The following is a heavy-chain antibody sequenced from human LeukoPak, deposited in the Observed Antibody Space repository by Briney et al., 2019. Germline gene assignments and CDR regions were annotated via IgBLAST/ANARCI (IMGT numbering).Heavy chain of an antibody. Sequence: SETLSLTCTVSGGSVSSGNYYWSWIRQPPGKGLEWIGYIYYSGSTNYNPSLKSRVTMSVDTSKNQFSLKLSSVTAADTAVYYCATSRAYYDILTGYSDPDASDIWGQGTMVIVSS. CDR1: GGSVSSGNYY. CDR3: ATSRAYYDILTGYSDPDASDI. V-gene: IGHV4-61*01. CDR2: IYYSGST. J-gene: IGHJ3*02. D-gene: IGHD3-9*01.